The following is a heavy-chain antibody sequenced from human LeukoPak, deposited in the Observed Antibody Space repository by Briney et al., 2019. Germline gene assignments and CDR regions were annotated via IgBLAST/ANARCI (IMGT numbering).Heavy chain of an antibody. Sequence: PGGSLRLSCAASGFTFSSYNMNWVRQAPGKGLEWVSLTSSDTSYIHYADSVKGRFTISRDNAKNSVFLQMNSLRAEDTAVYYCARDTSTVTNREFDYWGQGTLVTVSS. CDR2: TSSDTSYI. V-gene: IGHV3-21*01. CDR3: ARDTSTVTNREFDY. D-gene: IGHD4-17*01. CDR1: GFTFSSYN. J-gene: IGHJ4*02.